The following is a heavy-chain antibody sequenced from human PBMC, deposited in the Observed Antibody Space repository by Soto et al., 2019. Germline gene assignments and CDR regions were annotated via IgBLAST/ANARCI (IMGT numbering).Heavy chain of an antibody. Sequence: TSETLSLTCTVSGGSISSYYWSWIRQPPGKGLEWIGYIYYSGSTNYNPSLKSRVTISVDTSKNQFSLKLSSVTAADTAVYYCARRYGGTFDYWGQGTLVPVSS. CDR1: GGSISSYY. D-gene: IGHD2-15*01. J-gene: IGHJ4*02. CDR2: IYYSGST. V-gene: IGHV4-59*08. CDR3: ARRYGGTFDY.